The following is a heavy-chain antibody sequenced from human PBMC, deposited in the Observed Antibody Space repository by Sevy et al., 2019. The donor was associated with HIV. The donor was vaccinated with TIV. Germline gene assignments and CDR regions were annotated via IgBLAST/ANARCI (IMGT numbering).Heavy chain of an antibody. CDR3: ATFVEDYGGNFIYY. CDR1: GGSFTSSGYY. J-gene: IGHJ4*02. V-gene: IGHV4-39*01. D-gene: IGHD4-17*01. Sequence: SETLSLSCTVSGGSFTSSGYYWGWIRQSPGKGLEWIATIYYGGSTFYNPSLKSRVTMSVDTSKNQFSLQLTSVTAADTAVYYCATFVEDYGGNFIYYWGQGTLVTVSS. CDR2: IYYGGST.